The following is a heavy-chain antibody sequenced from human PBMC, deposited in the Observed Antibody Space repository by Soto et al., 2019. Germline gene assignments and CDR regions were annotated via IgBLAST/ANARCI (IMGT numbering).Heavy chain of an antibody. Sequence: QVQLQESGPGLVKPSGTLSLTCAVSRASVSSNNWWAWFRQPPGQGLEWIGEVQYYGNSNYNPSLKSRVTISLDRSKDQFSLSLNSVTAADTATYYCARVTPGYVVKFDSWGPGILVIVSS. CDR3: ARVTPGYVVKFDS. D-gene: IGHD3-9*01. CDR1: RASVSSNNW. J-gene: IGHJ4*02. V-gene: IGHV4-4*02. CDR2: VQYYGNS.